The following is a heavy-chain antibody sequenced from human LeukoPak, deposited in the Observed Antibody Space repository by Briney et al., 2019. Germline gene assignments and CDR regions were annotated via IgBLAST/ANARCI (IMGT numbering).Heavy chain of an antibody. V-gene: IGHV3-21*01. J-gene: IGHJ3*02. CDR3: AGPRTVAGPMDAFAI. Sequence: GGSLRLSCAASGFTFSSYSMNWVHQAPGKGLEWVSSISSSSSYIYYADSVKGRFTISRDNAKNSLYLQINSLRAEDTAVYYCAGPRTVAGPMDAFAIWGQGTMVTVSS. D-gene: IGHD6-19*01. CDR2: ISSSSSYI. CDR1: GFTFSSYS.